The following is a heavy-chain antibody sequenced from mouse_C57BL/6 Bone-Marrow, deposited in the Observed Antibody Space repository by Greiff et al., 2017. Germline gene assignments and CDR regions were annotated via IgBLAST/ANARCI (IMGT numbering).Heavy chain of an antibody. CDR1: CYTFTSYW. D-gene: IGHD2-2*01. Sequence: QVQLQQPGAELVKPGASVKLSCKASCYTFTSYWMHWVKQRPGQGLEWIGMIHPNSGSTNYNEKFKSKATLTVDKSSSTAYLQLSSLTAEDAAVYYCADAYDGAMDYWGQGTSVTVSS. CDR3: ADAYDGAMDY. CDR2: IHPNSGST. J-gene: IGHJ4*01. V-gene: IGHV1-64*01.